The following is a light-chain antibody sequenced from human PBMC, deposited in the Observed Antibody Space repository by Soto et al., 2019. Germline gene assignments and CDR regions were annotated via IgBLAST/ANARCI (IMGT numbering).Light chain of an antibody. CDR2: DAV. J-gene: IGKJ4*01. V-gene: IGKV3-20*01. CDR3: QQYGDSIT. CDR1: QTVTSKY. Sequence: VLTQSPDSLSLSPGERATVSCRASQTVTSKYVAWYQQRPGQAPRLRIYDAVKRATGIPDRFSGSESGRDYALSSSGLDPGDSAVYYCQQYGDSITFGGGTKVEIK.